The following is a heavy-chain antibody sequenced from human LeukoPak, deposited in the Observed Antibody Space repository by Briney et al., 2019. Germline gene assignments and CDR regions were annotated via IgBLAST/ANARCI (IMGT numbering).Heavy chain of an antibody. D-gene: IGHD1-26*01. CDR1: GFTFSNYW. Sequence: GGSLRLSCAGSGFTFSNYWMHWVRQLPGKGLVWVSRIDRDGNGILYADSVRGRFTISRDNAKNALYLQMNSLRPEDTAMYYCVSDSESRSGGDFWGQGTLVTVS. CDR3: VSDSESRSGGDF. J-gene: IGHJ4*02. V-gene: IGHV3-74*01. CDR2: IDRDGNGI.